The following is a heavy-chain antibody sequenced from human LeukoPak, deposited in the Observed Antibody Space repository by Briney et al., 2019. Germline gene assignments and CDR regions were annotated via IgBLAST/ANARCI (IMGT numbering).Heavy chain of an antibody. CDR2: IYYSGST. V-gene: IGHV4-31*03. D-gene: IGHD2-15*01. Sequence: PSQTLSLPCTVSGDSISSGGYYWRWIRQHPGKGLEWIGYIYYSGSTYYNPSLKSRVTISVDTSKNQFSLKLSSVTAADTAVYYCARTPAQYFDYWGQGTLVTVSS. CDR3: ARTPAQYFDY. J-gene: IGHJ4*02. CDR1: GDSISSGGYY.